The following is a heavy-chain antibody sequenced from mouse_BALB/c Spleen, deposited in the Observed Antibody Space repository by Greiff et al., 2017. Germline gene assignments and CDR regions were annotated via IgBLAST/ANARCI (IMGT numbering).Heavy chain of an antibody. CDR2: ISYSGST. J-gene: IGHJ4*01. Sequence: VQLKESGPGLVKPSQSLSLTCTVTGYSITSDYAWNWIRQFPGNKLEWMGYISYSGSTSYNPSLKSRISITRDTSKNQFFLQLNSVTTEDTATYYCVYYRYDEAGAMDYWGQGTSVTVSS. D-gene: IGHD2-14*01. CDR3: VYYRYDEAGAMDY. CDR1: GYSITSDYA. V-gene: IGHV3-2*02.